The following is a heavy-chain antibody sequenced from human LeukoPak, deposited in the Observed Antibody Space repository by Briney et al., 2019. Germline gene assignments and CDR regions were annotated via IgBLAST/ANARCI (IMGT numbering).Heavy chain of an antibody. Sequence: GESLKISCKISGYKLTNNWIGWVRQVPGKGLEWMGIIYPGDSDTRYSPSFQGQVTISADKSISTAYLQWSSLKASDTAMYYCARRYYYDSSGTRFAFDIWGQGTMVTVSS. V-gene: IGHV5-51*01. D-gene: IGHD3-22*01. CDR3: ARRYYYDSSGTRFAFDI. CDR1: GYKLTNNW. CDR2: IYPGDSDT. J-gene: IGHJ3*02.